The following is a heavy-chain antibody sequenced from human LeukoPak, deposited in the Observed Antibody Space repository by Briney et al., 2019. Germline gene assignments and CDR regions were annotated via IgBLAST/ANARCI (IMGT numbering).Heavy chain of an antibody. Sequence: PGGSLRLSCAASGFTLSSYAMTWVRQAPGTGLEWVSAIASGGSTYYADSVKGRFTISRDNSKNTLYLQMNSLRVEDTAVYYCTRGSSRTGYNCWGQGVLVTVSS. CDR3: TRGSSRTGYNC. D-gene: IGHD3/OR15-3a*01. J-gene: IGHJ4*02. CDR2: IASGGST. CDR1: GFTLSSYA. V-gene: IGHV3-23*01.